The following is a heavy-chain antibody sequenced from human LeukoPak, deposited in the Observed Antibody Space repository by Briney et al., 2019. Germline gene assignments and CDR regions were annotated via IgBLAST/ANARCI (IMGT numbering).Heavy chain of an antibody. J-gene: IGHJ4*02. CDR1: GFKFSVFA. CDR3: ARDSYCSSTSCYRGHFDS. Sequence: GGSLRLSCEGSGFKFSVFAMNWVRQAPGKGLEWVSSISASGNTVDYSDSIKGRFTISRDNIKKSVYLQVTSLRAEDTAVYYCARDSYCSSTSCYRGHFDSWGQGVLVTVSS. V-gene: IGHV3-21*01. D-gene: IGHD2-2*01. CDR2: ISASGNTV.